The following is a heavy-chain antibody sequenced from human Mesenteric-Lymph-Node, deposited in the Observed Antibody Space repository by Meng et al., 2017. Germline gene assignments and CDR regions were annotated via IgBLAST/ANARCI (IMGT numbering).Heavy chain of an antibody. J-gene: IGHJ5*02. CDR1: GGSISSGDYY. CDR3: ARGQRSYSGSYPEWFDP. Sequence: VQLQALGPGLVKPSQPLSLTCTVSGGSISSGDYYWSWIRQPPGKGLEWIGCIYYSGSTYYNPSLKGRVTISVDTSKNQFSLNLSSVTAADTAVYYCARGQRSYSGSYPEWFDPWGQGTLVTVSS. V-gene: IGHV4-30-4*01. D-gene: IGHD1-26*01. CDR2: IYYSGST.